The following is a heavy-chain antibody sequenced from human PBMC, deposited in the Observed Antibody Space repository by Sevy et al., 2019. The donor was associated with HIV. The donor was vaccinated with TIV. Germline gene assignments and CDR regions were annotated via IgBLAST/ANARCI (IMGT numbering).Heavy chain of an antibody. V-gene: IGHV3-11*06. D-gene: IGHD4-17*01. CDR3: AXXRRNYGGQHFDY. CDR1: GFTFSDYY. Sequence: GGSLRLSCTTSGFTFSDYYMSWIRQAPGKGLKWVSYISSSSSYTNYADSVKGRFTISRDNAKNSLYLQMNSLRGEGXAVYYCAXXRRNYGGQHFDYWGQGTLVTVSS. CDR2: ISSSSSYT. J-gene: IGHJ4*02.